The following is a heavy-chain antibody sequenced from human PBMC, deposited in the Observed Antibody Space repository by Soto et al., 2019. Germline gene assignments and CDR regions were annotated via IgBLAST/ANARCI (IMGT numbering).Heavy chain of an antibody. CDR2: ISDSGSST. V-gene: IGHV3-23*01. CDR1: RFTFSTYA. Sequence: LRLSCAASRFTFSTYAMSWVRQAPGKGLEWVSTISDSGSSTYYADSVKGRFTISRDNSKSTLYLQMNSLRAEDTAIYYCAKGGVVVLIAKAAYDAFDIWGQGTKVTVSS. D-gene: IGHD2-21*01. J-gene: IGHJ3*02. CDR3: AKGGVVVLIAKAAYDAFDI.